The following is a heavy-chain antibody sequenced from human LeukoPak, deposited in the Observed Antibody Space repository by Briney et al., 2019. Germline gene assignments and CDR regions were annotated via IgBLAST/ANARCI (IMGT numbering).Heavy chain of an antibody. CDR3: TLTTFGVVYYFDY. V-gene: IGHV3-30*04. J-gene: IGHJ4*02. Sequence: GGSLRLSCATSGFTFSSYAIHWVRQAPGKGLEWVALISYDGINQYYADSVKGRFIISRDNSKNTLYLQLNSLRLEDTAVYYCTLTTFGVVYYFDYWGQGTLVTVSS. CDR2: ISYDGINQ. CDR1: GFTFSSYA. D-gene: IGHD1/OR15-1a*01.